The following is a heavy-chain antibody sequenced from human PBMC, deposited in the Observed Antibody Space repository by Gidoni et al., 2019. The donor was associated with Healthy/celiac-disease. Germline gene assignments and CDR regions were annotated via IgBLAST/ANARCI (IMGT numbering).Heavy chain of an antibody. V-gene: IGHV1-18*01. CDR3: ARKGDGYKEY. CDR1: GSTFTRYG. D-gene: IGHD5-12*01. CDR2: ISAYNGNT. J-gene: IGHJ4*02. Sequence: QVQLVQSGAEVQKPGASVNVSFTASGSTFTRYGISWVRQAPGQGLEWMGWISAYNGNTNYAKKLQGRVTMTTDTSTSTAYMELRSLRSDDTAVYYCARKGDGYKEYWGQGTLVTVSS.